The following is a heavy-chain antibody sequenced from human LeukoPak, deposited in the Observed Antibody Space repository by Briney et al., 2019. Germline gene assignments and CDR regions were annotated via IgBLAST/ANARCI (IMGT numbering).Heavy chain of an antibody. CDR2: INPSSGGT. J-gene: IGHJ4*02. Sequence: GASVKVSCKASGYTFTGYYMHWVRQAPGQGLEWMGWINPSSGGTNYAQKFQGRVTMTRDTSISTAYMELSRLRSDDTAVYYCARDRSTLGDFDYWGQGTLVTVSS. V-gene: IGHV1-2*02. CDR3: ARDRSTLGDFDY. CDR1: GYTFTGYY. D-gene: IGHD3-16*01.